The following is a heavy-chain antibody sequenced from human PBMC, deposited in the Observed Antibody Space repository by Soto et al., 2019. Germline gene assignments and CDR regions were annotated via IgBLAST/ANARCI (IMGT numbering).Heavy chain of an antibody. J-gene: IGHJ4*02. D-gene: IGHD1-1*01. CDR2: ISAHNGNT. Sequence: QVHLVQSGAEVKKPGASVKVSCKASGYTFTSYGITWVRQAPGQGLEWRGWISAHNGNTDYAQKLQGRVIVTRDTSTSTAHMELRRLLSDDTGVYYCARGGYGDYGCPGVVVTVSS. V-gene: IGHV1-18*01. CDR1: GYTFTSYG. CDR3: ARGGYGDY.